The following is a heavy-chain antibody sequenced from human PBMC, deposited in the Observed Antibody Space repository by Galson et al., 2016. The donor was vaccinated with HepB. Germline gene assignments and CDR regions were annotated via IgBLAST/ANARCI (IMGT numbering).Heavy chain of an antibody. CDR1: GFTFNDYD. CDR2: MGPAGDK. Sequence: SLRLSCAISGFTFNDYDMHWVRQGRGESLEWVATMGPAGDKYYPGSVKGRFTVSRESAKNSLYLQMDSLRAGDSGAYYCASGPHWNHAYWGQGTLVTVSS. D-gene: IGHD1-1*01. J-gene: IGHJ4*02. V-gene: IGHV3-13*01. CDR3: ASGPHWNHAY.